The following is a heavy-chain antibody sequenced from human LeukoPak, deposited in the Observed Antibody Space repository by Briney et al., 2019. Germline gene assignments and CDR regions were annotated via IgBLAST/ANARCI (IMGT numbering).Heavy chain of an antibody. D-gene: IGHD3-16*01. V-gene: IGHV4-59*01. CDR2: IYYGGST. CDR1: GGSISSYY. J-gene: IGHJ4*02. Sequence: MPSETLSLTCTVSGGSISSYYWSWIRQPPGKGLEWIGYIYYGGSTNYNPSLKSRVTISVDTSKNQFSLKLSSVTAADTAVYYCATGDGGYWGQGTLVTVSS. CDR3: ATGDGGY.